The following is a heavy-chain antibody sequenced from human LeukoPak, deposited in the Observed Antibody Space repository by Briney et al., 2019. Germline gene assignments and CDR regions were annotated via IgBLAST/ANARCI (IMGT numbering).Heavy chain of an antibody. CDR1: GFTVSSNY. CDR2: IYSGGST. CDR3: ARGRPNYDILTGYYSDGNIFDY. Sequence: PGGSLRLSCAASGFTVSSNYMSWVRQAPGKGLEWVSVIYSGGSTYYADSVKGRFTISRDNSKNTLYLQMNSLRAEDTAVYYCARGRPNYDILTGYYSDGNIFDYWGQGTLVTVSS. J-gene: IGHJ4*02. D-gene: IGHD3-9*01. V-gene: IGHV3-66*01.